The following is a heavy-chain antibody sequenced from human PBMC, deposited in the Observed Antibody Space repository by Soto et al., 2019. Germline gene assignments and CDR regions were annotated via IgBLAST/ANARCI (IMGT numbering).Heavy chain of an antibody. CDR1: GFTFSSYW. D-gene: IGHD3-10*01. J-gene: IGHJ6*02. CDR2: IKQDGSEK. V-gene: IGHV3-7*03. CDR3: ARVARNKGNYYYYGMDV. Sequence: LRLSCAASGFTFSSYWMSWVRQAPGKGLEWVANIKQDGSEKYYVDSVKGRFTISRDNAKNSLYLQMNSLRAEDTAVYYCARVARNKGNYYYYGMDVWGQGTTVTVSS.